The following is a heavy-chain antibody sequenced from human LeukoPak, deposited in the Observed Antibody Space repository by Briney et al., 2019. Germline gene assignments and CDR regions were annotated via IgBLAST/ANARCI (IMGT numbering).Heavy chain of an antibody. CDR1: GFTFSSYG. CDR3: AKGVRDTSMYYFDY. CDR2: IWFGEDKK. J-gene: IGHJ4*02. Sequence: GGSLRLSCVASGFTFSSYGMHWVRQAPGKGLEWVAVIWFGEDKKYYVESVKGRFTISRDNSKNTLSLEMNSLRPEDTAMYYCAKGVRDTSMYYFDYWGQGTLVTVSS. D-gene: IGHD4-23*01. V-gene: IGHV3-30*02.